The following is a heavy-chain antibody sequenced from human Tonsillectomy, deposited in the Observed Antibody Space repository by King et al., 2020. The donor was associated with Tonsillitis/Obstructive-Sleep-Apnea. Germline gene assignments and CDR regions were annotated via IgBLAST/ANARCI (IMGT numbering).Heavy chain of an antibody. CDR1: GFTFDDYA. CDR3: AKDSSADYYYYMDV. Sequence: VQLVESGGGLVQPGRSLRLSCAASGFTFDDYAMHWVRQAPGKGLEWGSGISWNGVNIGYADSVKGRFTISSDNAKNSLYLQMNSLRAEDTALYYCAKDSSADYYYYMDVWGKGTTVTVSS. CDR2: ISWNGVNI. V-gene: IGHV3-9*01. J-gene: IGHJ6*03. D-gene: IGHD6-6*01.